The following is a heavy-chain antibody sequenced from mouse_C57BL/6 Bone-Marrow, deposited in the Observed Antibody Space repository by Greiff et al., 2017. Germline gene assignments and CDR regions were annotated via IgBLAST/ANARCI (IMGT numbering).Heavy chain of an antibody. CDR3: ASVALDY. CDR2: INPSSGYT. V-gene: IGHV1-4*01. Sequence: VKLMESGAELARPGASVQMSCKASGYTFTSYTMHWVKQRPGQGLEWIGYINPSSGYTKYNQKFKDKATLTADKSSSTAYMQLSSLTSEDAAVYYCASVALDYWGQGTTLTVSS. J-gene: IGHJ2*01. CDR1: GYTFTSYT. D-gene: IGHD1-1*01.